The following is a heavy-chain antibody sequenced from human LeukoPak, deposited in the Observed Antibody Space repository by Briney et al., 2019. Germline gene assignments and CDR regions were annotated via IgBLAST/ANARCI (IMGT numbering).Heavy chain of an antibody. CDR2: INPNTGGT. J-gene: IGHJ4*02. V-gene: IGHV1-2*02. CDR1: GYTLTGYY. Sequence: ASVTVSRKTSGYTLTGYYMHWVRQAPGQGGEWMGWINPNTGGTNYAQKFQGRVTMTSDTSISTAYMELSSLKSDDTAMYYCARAPMIVVVFPPRLDFWGQGTLVTVSS. D-gene: IGHD3-22*01. CDR3: ARAPMIVVVFPPRLDF.